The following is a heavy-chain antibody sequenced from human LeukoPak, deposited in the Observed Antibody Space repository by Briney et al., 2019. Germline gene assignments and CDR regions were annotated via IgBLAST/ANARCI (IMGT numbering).Heavy chain of an antibody. V-gene: IGHV4-4*02. D-gene: IGHD6-19*01. CDR2: IYYSGST. CDR1: GGSISSSNW. Sequence: SGTLSLTCTVSGGSISSSNWWSWVRQPPGKGLEWIGSIYYSGSTYYNPSLKSRVTISVDTSKNQFSLKLSSVTAADTAVYYCARDLKVAVAGTMSDYWGQGTLVTVSS. J-gene: IGHJ4*02. CDR3: ARDLKVAVAGTMSDY.